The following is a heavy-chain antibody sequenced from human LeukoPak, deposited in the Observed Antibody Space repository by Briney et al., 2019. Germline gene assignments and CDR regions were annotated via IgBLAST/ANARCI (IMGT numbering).Heavy chain of an antibody. D-gene: IGHD4-17*01. V-gene: IGHV4-39*01. Sequence: PSGTLSLTCTVSGGSISSSSYYWGWIRQPPGKGLEWIGSLYYGGRTYYNPSLKSRVTISVDTSKNQFSLRLSSVTAADTAVYYCAMTTVTTFFSASDDSWGQGTLVTVSS. CDR3: AMTTVTTFFSASDDS. J-gene: IGHJ4*02. CDR2: LYYGGRT. CDR1: GGSISSSSYY.